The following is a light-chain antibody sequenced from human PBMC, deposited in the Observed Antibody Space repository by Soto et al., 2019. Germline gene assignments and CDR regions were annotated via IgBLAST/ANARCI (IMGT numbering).Light chain of an antibody. J-gene: IGLJ2*01. CDR3: QAWVTGIGV. Sequence: QLVLTQSPSASASLGASVELTCTLSSGHSRNAIAWHQQQPEKGPRYLMKINSDGSHIKGDEIPDRFSGSSSGAERYLTISSLQSEDEADYYCQAWVTGIGVFGGGTKLTVL. V-gene: IGLV4-69*01. CDR2: INSDGSH. CDR1: SGHSRNA.